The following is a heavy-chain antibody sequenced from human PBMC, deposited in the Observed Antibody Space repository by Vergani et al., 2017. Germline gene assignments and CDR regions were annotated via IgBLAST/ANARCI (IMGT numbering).Heavy chain of an antibody. D-gene: IGHD3-10*01. CDR2: IIPILGIA. J-gene: IGHJ4*02. Sequence: QVQLVQSGAEVKKPGSSVKVSCKASGGTFSSYTISWVRQAPGQGLEWMGRIIPILGIANYAQKFQGRVTITADKSTSTAYMELSSLRTEDTAVYYCARVSRGFGFDYWGQGTLVTVSS. V-gene: IGHV1-69*02. CDR1: GGTFSSYT. CDR3: ARVSRGFGFDY.